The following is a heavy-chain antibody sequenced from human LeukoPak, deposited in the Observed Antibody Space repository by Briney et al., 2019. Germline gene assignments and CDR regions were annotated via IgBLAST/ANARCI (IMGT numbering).Heavy chain of an antibody. CDR3: ARVGSWYYFDY. D-gene: IGHD6-19*01. Sequence: PSETLSLTCTVSGGSINSNYWSWIRQPPGEGLGWIAYIDHSGSTNYNPSLKSRVTISRDMSKNQFSLKLTSVTAADTAMYYCARVGSWYYFDYWGQGILVTVSS. CDR2: IDHSGST. V-gene: IGHV4-59*01. CDR1: GGSINSNY. J-gene: IGHJ4*02.